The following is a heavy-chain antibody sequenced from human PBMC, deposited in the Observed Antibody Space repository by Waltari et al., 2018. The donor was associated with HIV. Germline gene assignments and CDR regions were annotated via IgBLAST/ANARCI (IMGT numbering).Heavy chain of an antibody. CDR2: IKPDGRET. D-gene: IGHD3-10*01. CDR3: ARDTGSQYYYYGMDV. CDR1: GFILSSYW. J-gene: IGHJ6*02. Sequence: EVLLVESGGGLVQPGGSLRLSCGTSGFILSSYWMSWVRQAPGQGVEWLANIKPDGRETYYVDSVKGRFTISRDNAKNSVYLQMDSLRVEYTALYFCARDTGSQYYYYGMDVWGQGTMVSVS. V-gene: IGHV3-7*01.